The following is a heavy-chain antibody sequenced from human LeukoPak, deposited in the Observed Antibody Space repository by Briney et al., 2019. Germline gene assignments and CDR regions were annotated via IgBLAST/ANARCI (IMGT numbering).Heavy chain of an antibody. V-gene: IGHV3-66*01. CDR2: LYSGGST. Sequence: GGPLRLSCAASGFTVSSNYMSWVRQAPGKGLEWVSVLYSGGSTYYADSVKGRFTISRDNAKNSLYPQMNSLRAEDTAVYYCARDRYYYDSSGYYYPGGFDYWGQGTLVTVSS. CDR1: GFTVSSNY. D-gene: IGHD3-22*01. CDR3: ARDRYYYDSSGYYYPGGFDY. J-gene: IGHJ4*02.